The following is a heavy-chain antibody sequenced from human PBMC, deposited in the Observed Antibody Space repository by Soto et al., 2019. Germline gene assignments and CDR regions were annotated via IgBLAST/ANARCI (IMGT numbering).Heavy chain of an antibody. CDR1: GGSISSGRFY. Sequence: QVQLQESGPGLVKPLQTLTLTCTVSGGSISSGRFYWSWIRQHPGKGLEWIGHISDSGSSYYNPSLVGRVTISVDTSKNQFSLKLSAVTAADTAVYFCARTTFYDVFTAYYSLFDYWGQGTMVTVSS. D-gene: IGHD3-9*01. V-gene: IGHV4-31*03. J-gene: IGHJ4*02. CDR2: ISDSGSS. CDR3: ARTTFYDVFTAYYSLFDY.